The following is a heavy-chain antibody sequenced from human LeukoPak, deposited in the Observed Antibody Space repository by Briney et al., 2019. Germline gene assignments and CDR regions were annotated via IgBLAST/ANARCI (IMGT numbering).Heavy chain of an antibody. D-gene: IGHD6-13*01. CDR2: IFSGGST. J-gene: IGHJ4*02. Sequence: GGSLRLSCAASGFDVSSNSMSWVRQAAGKGLEWVSVIFSGGSTNYANSMKGRFTISRDNSKNTLYLQMNSLRGEDTAVYYCAAWRGSNWFDYWGQGTQVTVSS. CDR3: AAWRGSNWFDY. CDR1: GFDVSSNS. V-gene: IGHV3-53*01.